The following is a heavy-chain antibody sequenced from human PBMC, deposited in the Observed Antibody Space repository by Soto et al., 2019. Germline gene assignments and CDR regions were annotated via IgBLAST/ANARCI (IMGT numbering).Heavy chain of an antibody. D-gene: IGHD3-3*01. Sequence: RRLSCAASGFTFSSYGMHWVRQAPGKGLEWVAVIWYDGSNKYYADSVKGRFTISRDNSKNTLYLQMNSLRAEDTAVYYCARDFYDFWSGYWYYYYYGMDVWGQGTTVTVSS. V-gene: IGHV3-33*01. CDR3: ARDFYDFWSGYWYYYYYGMDV. CDR1: GFTFSSYG. J-gene: IGHJ6*02. CDR2: IWYDGSNK.